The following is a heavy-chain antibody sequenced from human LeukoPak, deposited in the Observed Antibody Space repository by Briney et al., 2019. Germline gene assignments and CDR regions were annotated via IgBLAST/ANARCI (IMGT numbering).Heavy chain of an antibody. CDR3: AIDLGSGSYPFDY. Sequence: VASVKVSCKASAYTFTIYVINRVRQAPGQGLEWMGWISAYNDNTNYAQKFQGRVTMTIDTSTSTAYMDQRSRRSEDTAVYYCAIDLGSGSYPFDYWGQGTLVTVSS. D-gene: IGHD3-10*01. CDR2: ISAYNDNT. J-gene: IGHJ4*02. CDR1: AYTFTIYV. V-gene: IGHV1-18*01.